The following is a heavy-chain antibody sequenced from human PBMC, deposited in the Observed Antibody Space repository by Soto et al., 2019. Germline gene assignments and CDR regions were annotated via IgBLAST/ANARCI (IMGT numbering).Heavy chain of an antibody. V-gene: IGHV5-10-1*01. Sequence: GESVKISCKGSGYSFTSYWISWVRQMPGKGLEWMGRIDPSDSYTNYSPSFQGHVTISADKSISTAYLQWSSLKASDTAMYYCASFAGTDTAYYYYYGMDVWGQGTTVIVSS. CDR1: GYSFTSYW. CDR3: ASFAGTDTAYYYYYGMDV. CDR2: IDPSDSYT. J-gene: IGHJ6*02. D-gene: IGHD6-13*01.